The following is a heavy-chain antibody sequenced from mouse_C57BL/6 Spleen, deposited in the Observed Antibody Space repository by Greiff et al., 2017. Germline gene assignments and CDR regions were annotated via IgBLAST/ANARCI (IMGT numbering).Heavy chain of an antibody. CDR1: GYTFTDYY. Sequence: VQLQQSGPELVKPGASVKISCKASGYTFTDYYMNWVKQSHGKSLEWIGDINPNNGGTSYNQKFKGKATLTVDKSSSTAYMELRSLTSEDSAVYYCARAHYYGSSYRFAYWGQGTLVTVSA. J-gene: IGHJ3*01. V-gene: IGHV1-26*01. CDR3: ARAHYYGSSYRFAY. CDR2: INPNNGGT. D-gene: IGHD1-1*01.